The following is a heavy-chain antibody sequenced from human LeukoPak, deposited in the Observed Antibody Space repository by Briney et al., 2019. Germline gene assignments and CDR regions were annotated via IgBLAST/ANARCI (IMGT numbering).Heavy chain of an antibody. D-gene: IGHD6-6*01. CDR1: GYTFTNYY. CDR3: AREGMYSSSSGGVDY. J-gene: IGHJ4*02. CDR2: MNPNSGNT. Sequence: ASVKVSCKASGYTFTNYYMHWVRQAPGQGLEWMGWMNPNSGNTGYAQKFQGRVTITRNTSISTAYMELSSLRSEDTAVYYCAREGMYSSSSGGVDYWGQGTLVTVSS. V-gene: IGHV1-8*03.